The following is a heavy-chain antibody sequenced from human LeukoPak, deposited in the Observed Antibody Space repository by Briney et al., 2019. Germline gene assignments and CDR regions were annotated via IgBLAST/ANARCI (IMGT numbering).Heavy chain of an antibody. CDR2: ITGAGSST. CDR1: GFTISSYG. J-gene: IGHJ4*02. V-gene: IGHV3-23*01. Sequence: GGSLRPSCAASGFTISSYGMSWVRQAPGKGLEWVSSITGAGSSTKYADSVNGRFTISRDNSKNTVSLQMTGLRAEDTAVYYCARKVAVAMDLDYWGQGTLVTVSS. D-gene: IGHD5-18*01. CDR3: ARKVAVAMDLDY.